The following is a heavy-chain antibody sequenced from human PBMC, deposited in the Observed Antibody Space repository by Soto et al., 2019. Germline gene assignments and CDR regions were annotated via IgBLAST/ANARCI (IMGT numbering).Heavy chain of an antibody. CDR2: IIPMFDTP. Sequence: QVQLVQSGAEVKKPGSSVKVSCKASGGTFSSDSFSWVRQAPGQGLEWMGGIIPMFDTPTYAQKFQDRVTITADASTSTAYMQLSSLRSGDTAVYYCARSGGLDRDFNYWGQGSLVTVSS. D-gene: IGHD2-15*01. V-gene: IGHV1-69*12. CDR3: ARSGGLDRDFNY. J-gene: IGHJ4*02. CDR1: GGTFSSDS.